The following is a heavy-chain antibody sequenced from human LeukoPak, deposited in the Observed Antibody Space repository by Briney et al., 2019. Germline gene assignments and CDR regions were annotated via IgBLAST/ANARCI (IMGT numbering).Heavy chain of an antibody. CDR3: ASETTRDSSGSDY. CDR1: GYTFTGYY. CDR2: INPRGGST. J-gene: IGHJ4*02. D-gene: IGHD6-19*01. Sequence: ASVKVSCKASGYTFTGYYMHWVRQAPGQGLEWMGIINPRGGSTSYAQKFQGRVTMTRDMSTSTVYMELSSLRSEDTAVYYCASETTRDSSGSDYWGQGTLVTVSS. V-gene: IGHV1-46*01.